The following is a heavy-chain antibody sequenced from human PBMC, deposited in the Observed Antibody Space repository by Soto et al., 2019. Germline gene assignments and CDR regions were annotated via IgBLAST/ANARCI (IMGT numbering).Heavy chain of an antibody. J-gene: IGHJ4*02. Sequence: KVSCKASGYTFTSYYMHWVRQAPGQGLEWMGIINPSGGSTSYAQKFQGRVTMTRDTSTSTVYMELSSLRSEDTAVYYCARATEFEYSRTYYFDYWGQGTLVTVSS. V-gene: IGHV1-46*01. CDR1: GYTFTSYY. CDR3: ARATEFEYSRTYYFDY. CDR2: INPSGGST. D-gene: IGHD6-6*01.